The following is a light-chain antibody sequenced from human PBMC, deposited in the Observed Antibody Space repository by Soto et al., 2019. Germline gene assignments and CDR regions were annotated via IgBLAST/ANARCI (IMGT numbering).Light chain of an antibody. V-gene: IGKV2-28*01. CDR2: LGS. J-gene: IGKJ5*01. CDR3: MQALQTPLT. Sequence: DIVLTQSLLSLPVTPGEPASIFCRSSQSLLHSNGYNYLDRYLQKPGQSPQLLIYLGSNRVSGVPDRFSGSGSGTDFTLKISRVEAEDVGVYYCMQALQTPLTFGQGTRLEIK. CDR1: QSLLHSNGYNY.